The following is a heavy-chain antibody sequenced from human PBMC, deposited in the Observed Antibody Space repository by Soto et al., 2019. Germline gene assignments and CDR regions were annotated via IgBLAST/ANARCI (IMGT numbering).Heavy chain of an antibody. V-gene: IGHV3-30*18. CDR3: AKDRDLWIAAAGTLDY. Sequence: GGSLRLSCGASGFSFSSYWMSWVRQAPGKGLEWVAVISYDGSNKYYADSVKGRFTISRDNSKNTLYLQMNSLRAEDTAVYYCAKDRDLWIAAAGTLDYWGQGTLVTVSS. D-gene: IGHD6-13*01. CDR2: ISYDGSNK. CDR1: GFSFSSYW. J-gene: IGHJ4*02.